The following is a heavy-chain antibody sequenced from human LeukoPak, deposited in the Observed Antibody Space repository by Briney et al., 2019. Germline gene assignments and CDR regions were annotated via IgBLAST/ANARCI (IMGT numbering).Heavy chain of an antibody. CDR3: ARSAGYDILTGYYPAQFDY. V-gene: IGHV4-59*01. D-gene: IGHD3-9*01. CDR1: GGSISSYY. CDR2: IYYSGST. J-gene: IGHJ4*02. Sequence: SETLSLTCTVSGGSISSYYWSWIRQPPGKGLEWIGYIYYSGSTNYNPSLKSRDTISVDTSKNQFSLKLSSVTAADTAVYYCARSAGYDILTGYYPAQFDYWGQGTLVTVSS.